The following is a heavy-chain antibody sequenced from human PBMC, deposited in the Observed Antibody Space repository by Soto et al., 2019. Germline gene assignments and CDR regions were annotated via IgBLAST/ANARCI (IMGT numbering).Heavy chain of an antibody. J-gene: IGHJ5*02. CDR3: ARTLSSSAENWFDP. Sequence: SQTLSLTCVISGDSVSSNSAAWNWIRQSPSRGLEWLGRTYYRSKWYNDYAVSVKSRITINPDTSKNQFSLQLNSVTPEDTAVYFCARTLSSSAENWFDPWGQGTLVTVS. D-gene: IGHD6-6*01. CDR1: GDSVSSNSAA. CDR2: TYYRSKWYN. V-gene: IGHV6-1*01.